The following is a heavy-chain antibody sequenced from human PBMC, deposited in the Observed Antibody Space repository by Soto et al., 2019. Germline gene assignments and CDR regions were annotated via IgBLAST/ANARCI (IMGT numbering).Heavy chain of an antibody. CDR2: ISYDGSNK. V-gene: IGHV3-30*18. CDR3: AKVLGVLLSYEPYYYYYYGMDV. CDR1: GFTFSSYG. Sequence: GGSLRLSCAASGFTFSSYGMHWVRQAPGKGLEWVAVISYDGSNKYYADSVKGRFTISRDNSKNTLYLQMNSLRAEDTAVYYCAKVLGVLLSYEPYYYYYYGMDVWGQGTTVTVSS. D-gene: IGHD2-15*01. J-gene: IGHJ6*02.